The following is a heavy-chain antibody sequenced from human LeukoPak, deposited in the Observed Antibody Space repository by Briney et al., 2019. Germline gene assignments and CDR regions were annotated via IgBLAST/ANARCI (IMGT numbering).Heavy chain of an antibody. CDR1: GYSISSGYY. J-gene: IGHJ4*02. V-gene: IGHV4-38-2*02. CDR3: HLWFGELLGEGEDY. Sequence: SETLSLTCTVSGYSISSGYYWGWIRQPPGKGLEWIGSIYHSGSTYYNPSLKSRVTISVDTSKNQFSLKLSSVTAADTAVYYCHLWFGELLGEGEDYWGQGTLVTVSS. CDR2: IYHSGST. D-gene: IGHD3-10*01.